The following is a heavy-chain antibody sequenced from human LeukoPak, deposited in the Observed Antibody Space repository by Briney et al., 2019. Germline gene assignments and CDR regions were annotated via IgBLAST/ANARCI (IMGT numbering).Heavy chain of an antibody. D-gene: IGHD4-11*01. CDR3: ARFQGYDYSNYVFDY. CDR1: GFTSTSYS. J-gene: IGHJ4*02. Sequence: GGSLRLSCAASGFTSTSYSMNWVRQAPGEGLEWVSYISSSSSTIYYADSVKGRFTISRDNAKNSLYLQMNSLRAEDTAVYYCARFQGYDYSNYVFDYWGQGTLVTVSS. CDR2: ISSSSSTI. V-gene: IGHV3-48*01.